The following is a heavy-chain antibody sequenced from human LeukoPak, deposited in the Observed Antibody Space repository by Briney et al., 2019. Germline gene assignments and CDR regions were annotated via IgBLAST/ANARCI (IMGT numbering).Heavy chain of an antibody. Sequence: GGSLRLSCAASGFTFSSYWMHWVRQAPGKGLVWVSRINRDGRSTNYADSVKGRFTTSRDNAKNTLYLQMNSLRAEDTAVYYCASIAARLGGDYWGQGTLVTVSS. CDR3: ASIAARLGGDY. V-gene: IGHV3-74*01. D-gene: IGHD6-6*01. CDR2: INRDGRST. CDR1: GFTFSSYW. J-gene: IGHJ4*02.